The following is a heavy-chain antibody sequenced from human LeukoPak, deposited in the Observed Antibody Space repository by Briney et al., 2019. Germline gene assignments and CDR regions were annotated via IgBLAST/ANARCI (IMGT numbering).Heavy chain of an antibody. CDR2: IFSGGNT. Sequence: PGGSLRLSCAASGFTVSSNYMGWVRQAPGKGLEWVSVIFSGGNTYYADSVKGRFTISRDSSKNTLYLQMNSLRAEDTAVYYCAKARRSGCSSTSCYPFDYWGQGTLVTVSS. D-gene: IGHD2-2*01. V-gene: IGHV3-53*01. CDR3: AKARRSGCSSTSCYPFDY. J-gene: IGHJ4*02. CDR1: GFTVSSNY.